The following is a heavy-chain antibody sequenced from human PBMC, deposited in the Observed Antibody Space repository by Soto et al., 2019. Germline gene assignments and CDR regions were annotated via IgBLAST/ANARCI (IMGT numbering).Heavy chain of an antibody. Sequence: GGSLRLSCAASGFAFSNYAMHWVRQAPGKGLEWVAIISYDGSNEYYLDSVKGRFTISRDNSKNTLYLQMNSLRAEDTAVYYCARAPTRFSGSYHIDYWGQGTLVTVSS. CDR1: GFAFSNYA. D-gene: IGHD1-26*01. J-gene: IGHJ4*02. CDR3: ARAPTRFSGSYHIDY. CDR2: ISYDGSNE. V-gene: IGHV3-30-3*01.